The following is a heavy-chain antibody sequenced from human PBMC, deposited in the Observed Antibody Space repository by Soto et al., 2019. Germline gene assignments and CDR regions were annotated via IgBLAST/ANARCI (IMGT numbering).Heavy chain of an antibody. Sequence: QVQLVQSGAEVKRPGSSVKVSCEASGGTFNNYAITWVRQAPGQGLEWMGGIIPMFGTNYAQKFQDRVTIAADEPTGTAYMELSGLRSEDTAVYFCARPNSYGVTFHYYYGMDVCGQATTVTVSS. J-gene: IGHJ6*02. D-gene: IGHD3-10*01. CDR1: GGTFNNYA. CDR2: IIPMFGT. CDR3: ARPNSYGVTFHYYYGMDV. V-gene: IGHV1-69*01.